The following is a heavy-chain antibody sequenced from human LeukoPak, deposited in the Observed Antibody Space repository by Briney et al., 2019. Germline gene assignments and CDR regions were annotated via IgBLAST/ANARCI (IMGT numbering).Heavy chain of an antibody. CDR2: IWYDGSNK. J-gene: IGHJ3*02. CDR1: GFTFRISD. V-gene: IGHV3-33*01. CDR3: GRADSLKGDAFDI. Sequence: PGGSLRLSCAASGFTFRISDIHWVRQAPGKGLEGVAVIWYDGSNKYYADSVKGRFTISRNNSKNTLYMQLNSLRAEDTYVYYCGRADSLKGDAFDIWGQGTMVTVSS.